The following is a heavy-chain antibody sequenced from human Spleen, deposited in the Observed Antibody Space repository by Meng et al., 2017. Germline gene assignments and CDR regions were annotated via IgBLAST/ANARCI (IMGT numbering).Heavy chain of an antibody. D-gene: IGHD6-13*01. J-gene: IGHJ4*02. V-gene: IGHV1-69*10. CDR2: IIPILGLA. CDR1: GSTFSSYA. Sequence: QVQLVQSGVEVKKPGSSVKVSCKAYGSTFSSYAISWVRQAPGQGLEWMGGIIPILGLATYAQKFQGRVKITADKSTSTAYMELRSLRSEDTAVYYCAREPAGGSADYWGQGTLVTVSS. CDR3: AREPAGGSADY.